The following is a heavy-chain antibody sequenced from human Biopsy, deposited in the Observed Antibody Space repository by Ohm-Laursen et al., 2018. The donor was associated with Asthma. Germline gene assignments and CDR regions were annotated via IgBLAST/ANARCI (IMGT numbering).Heavy chain of an antibody. J-gene: IGHJ4*02. CDR3: ARGWNCGGDCYSLDS. CDR1: GDSIDSGDYS. V-gene: IGHV4-30-2*06. CDR2: IYRNGDT. Sequence: TLSLTCAVSGDSIDSGDYSWTWIRQSPGVGPEWIGYIYRNGDTYYNPTLKNRVTISIDRSKNQFSLRLRSVTAADTAVYYCARGWNCGGDCYSLDSWGQGTLVTVSP. D-gene: IGHD2-21*02.